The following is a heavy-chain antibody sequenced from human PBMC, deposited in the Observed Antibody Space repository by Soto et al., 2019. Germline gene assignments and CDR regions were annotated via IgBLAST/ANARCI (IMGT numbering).Heavy chain of an antibody. J-gene: IGHJ3*02. V-gene: IGHV6-1*01. CDR3: ARGAFREYGTFDI. CDR2: TYYRSKWYN. D-gene: IGHD3-10*01. CDR1: GDSVSGNSAA. Sequence: SQTLSLTCAISGDSVSGNSAAWNWIRQSPSRGLEWLGRTYYRSKWYNDYAGSVKSRITINPDTSKNQFSLQLNSLTPEDTAVYYCARGAFREYGTFDIWGQGTMXXVSS.